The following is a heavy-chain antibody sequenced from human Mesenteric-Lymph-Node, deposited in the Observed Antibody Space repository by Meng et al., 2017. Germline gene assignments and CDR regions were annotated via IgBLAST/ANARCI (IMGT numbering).Heavy chain of an antibody. D-gene: IGHD6-19*01. J-gene: IGHJ4*02. CDR3: ASVYSSGWYGY. CDR1: GGSISSSSYY. V-gene: IGHV4-39*07. Sequence: SETLSLTCTVPGGSISSSSYYWCWIRQPPGKGLEWIGSIYYSVSTYYNPSLKSRVTMSVDTSKNQFSLKLSSVTAADTAVYYCASVYSSGWYGYWGPGTLVTVSS. CDR2: IYYSVST.